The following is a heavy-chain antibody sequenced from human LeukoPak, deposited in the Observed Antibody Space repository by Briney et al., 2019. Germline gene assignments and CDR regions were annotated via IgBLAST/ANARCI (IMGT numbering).Heavy chain of an antibody. Sequence: SSGTLSLTCAVSGGSISSSNWWSWVRQPPGKGLEWIGEIYHSGSTNYNPSLKSRVTISVDTSKDQFSLKLSSVTAADTAVYYCARDVSYYYGSGSADYWGQGTLVTVSS. D-gene: IGHD3-10*01. J-gene: IGHJ4*02. CDR3: ARDVSYYYGSGSADY. V-gene: IGHV4-4*02. CDR1: GGSISSSNW. CDR2: IYHSGST.